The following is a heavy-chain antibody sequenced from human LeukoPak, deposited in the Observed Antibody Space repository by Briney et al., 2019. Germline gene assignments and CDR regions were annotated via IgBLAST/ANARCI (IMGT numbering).Heavy chain of an antibody. J-gene: IGHJ2*01. CDR1: GGSISSSSYY. CDR3: ARTLPSRITMVRGVISPDWYFDL. CDR2: IYYSGST. D-gene: IGHD3-10*01. Sequence: PSETLSLTCTVSGGSISSSSYYWGWIRQPPGKVLEWIGSIYYSGSTYYNPSLKSRVTISVDTSKNQFSLKLSSVTAADTAVYYCARTLPSRITMVRGVISPDWYFDLWGRGTLVTVSS. V-gene: IGHV4-39*01.